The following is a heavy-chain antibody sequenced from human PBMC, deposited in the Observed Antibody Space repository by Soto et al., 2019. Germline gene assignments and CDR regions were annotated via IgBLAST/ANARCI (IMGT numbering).Heavy chain of an antibody. V-gene: IGHV5-51*01. Sequence: GESLKISCKGSGYSFTSYWIGWVRQMPGKGLEWMGIIYPGDSDTRYSPSFQGQVTISADKSISTAYLQWSSLKASDTAMYYCARSMVRDYYYYGMDVWGQGTTVTVSS. CDR1: GYSFTSYW. D-gene: IGHD3-10*01. J-gene: IGHJ6*02. CDR2: IYPGDSDT. CDR3: ARSMVRDYYYYGMDV.